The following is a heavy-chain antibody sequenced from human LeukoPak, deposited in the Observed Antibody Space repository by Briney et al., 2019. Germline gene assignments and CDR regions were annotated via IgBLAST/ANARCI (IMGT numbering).Heavy chain of an antibody. D-gene: IGHD5-12*01. CDR2: ITHSGST. V-gene: IGHV4-34*01. CDR1: GGSFSGYY. CDR3: ARVKWLRLFDY. J-gene: IGHJ4*02. Sequence: SETLSLTCAVYGGSFSGYYWTWIRQPPGKGLEWIGEITHSGSTNYNPSLKSRVTISVDTSKNQFSLKLSSVTAADTAVYYCARVKWLRLFDYWGQGTLVTVSS.